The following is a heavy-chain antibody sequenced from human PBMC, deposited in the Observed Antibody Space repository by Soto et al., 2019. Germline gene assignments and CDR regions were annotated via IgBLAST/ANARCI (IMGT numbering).Heavy chain of an antibody. CDR2: INHSGST. D-gene: IGHD3-3*01. CDR1: GGSFSGYY. J-gene: IGHJ6*02. Sequence: SETLSLTCAVYGGSFSGYYWSWIRQPPGKGLGWIGEINHSGSTNYNPSLMSRVTISVDTSKNQFSLKMSSVTAADTAVYYCARRWSSFYGMDVWGQGTTVTVSS. CDR3: ARRWSSFYGMDV. V-gene: IGHV4-34*01.